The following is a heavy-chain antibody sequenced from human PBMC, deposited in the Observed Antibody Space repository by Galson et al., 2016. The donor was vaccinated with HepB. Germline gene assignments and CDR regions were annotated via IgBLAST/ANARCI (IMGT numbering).Heavy chain of an antibody. D-gene: IGHD6-13*01. CDR3: VQGRRSYSSTWYEYFGH. J-gene: IGHJ4*02. CDR2: ISSDGSTT. Sequence: SLRLSCAASGFTFTTYAMHWVRQAPGKGLEWVAVISSDGSTTYYADSVKGRFTISRDTSNSTLYLQMNSLRAADTAIYYCVQGRRSYSSTWYEYFGHWGQGSLVTVSS. V-gene: IGHV3-30*04. CDR1: GFTFTTYA.